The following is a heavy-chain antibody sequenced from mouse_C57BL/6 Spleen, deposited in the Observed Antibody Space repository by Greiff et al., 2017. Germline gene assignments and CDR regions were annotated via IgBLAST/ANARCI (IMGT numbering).Heavy chain of an antibody. CDR1: GYTFTSYW. Sequence: QVQLQQPGAELVRPGSSVKLSCKASGYTFTSYWMHWVKQRPIQGLEWIGNIDPSDSETHYNQKFKDKATLTVDKSSSTAYMQLSSLTSEDSAVYYCARMRYGYDIDYWGQGTTLTVS. CDR3: ARMRYGYDIDY. D-gene: IGHD2-2*01. J-gene: IGHJ2*01. V-gene: IGHV1-52*01. CDR2: IDPSDSET.